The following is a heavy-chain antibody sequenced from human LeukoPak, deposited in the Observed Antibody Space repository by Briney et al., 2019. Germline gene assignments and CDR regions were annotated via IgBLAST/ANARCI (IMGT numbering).Heavy chain of an antibody. D-gene: IGHD2-15*01. CDR1: GFTDSSNY. V-gene: IGHV3-53*01. Sequence: PGGSLRLSCAASGFTDSSNYMSWVRQAPGKGLEWVSVIYSGGSTYYADSVKGRFTISRDNSKNTLYLQMNSLRAEDTAVYYCARDYCSGGSCYFDYWGQGTLVTVSS. CDR3: ARDYCSGGSCYFDY. CDR2: IYSGGST. J-gene: IGHJ4*02.